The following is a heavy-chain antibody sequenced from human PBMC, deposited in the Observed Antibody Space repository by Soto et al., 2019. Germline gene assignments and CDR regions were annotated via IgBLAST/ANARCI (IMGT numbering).Heavy chain of an antibody. CDR2: IRNDIYDETT. Sequence: GGSLRLSCTASGFTGGDYAINWVRQVPGKGLEWLGFIRNDIYDETTEYAASVKGRIIISRDDSKSMAYLQMDSLKTEDTGVYYCTRGRDGYNPYYFLYLCQGALVTVSS. J-gene: IGHJ4*02. D-gene: IGHD5-12*01. V-gene: IGHV3-49*04. CDR1: GFTGGDYA. CDR3: TRGRDGYNPYYFLY.